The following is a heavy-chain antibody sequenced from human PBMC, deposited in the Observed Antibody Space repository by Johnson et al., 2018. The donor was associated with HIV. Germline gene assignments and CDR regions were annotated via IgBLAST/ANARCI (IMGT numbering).Heavy chain of an antibody. CDR1: GFTFSNAW. CDR3: ARGGQLVAFDI. CDR2: IKSKTDGGTT. D-gene: IGHD6-6*01. V-gene: IGHV3-15*01. Sequence: VLLVESGGGVVRPGGSLRLSCAASGFTFSNAWMSWVRQAPGKGLEWVGRIKSKTDGGTTDYAAPVKGRFTISRDNSKNTLYLQMNSLRAEDTAVYYCARGGQLVAFDIWGQGTMVTVSS. J-gene: IGHJ3*02.